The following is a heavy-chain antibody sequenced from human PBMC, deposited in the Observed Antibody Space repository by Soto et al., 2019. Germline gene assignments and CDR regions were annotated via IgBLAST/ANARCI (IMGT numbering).Heavy chain of an antibody. D-gene: IGHD2-21*02. J-gene: IGHJ4*02. CDR3: ARFRGTAILDF. CDR2: LYHTGNT. Sequence: PSETLSLTCAVSDGSISSGGYSWSWIRQPPGKGLEWIGYLYHTGNTYYNPSLESRVTISVDRSKNQFSLELPSVTAADTAVYYCARFRGTAILDFWGQGTLVTVSS. V-gene: IGHV4-30-2*01. CDR1: DGSISSGGYS.